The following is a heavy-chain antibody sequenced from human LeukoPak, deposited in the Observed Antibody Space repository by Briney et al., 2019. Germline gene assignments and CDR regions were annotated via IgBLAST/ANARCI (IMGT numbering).Heavy chain of an antibody. Sequence: GGSLRLSSATSGFRFSFTTYAISWVRQAPGKGLEWVSAVSGSGDNTYYADSVKGRFTISRDNSKNTLYLQMNSVRAGDTALYYCAMLSYCSTTNCYVDTFNIWGQGTMVTVSS. CDR3: AMLSYCSTTNCYVDTFNI. D-gene: IGHD2-2*01. V-gene: IGHV3-23*01. CDR1: GFRFSFTTYA. CDR2: VSGSGDNT. J-gene: IGHJ3*02.